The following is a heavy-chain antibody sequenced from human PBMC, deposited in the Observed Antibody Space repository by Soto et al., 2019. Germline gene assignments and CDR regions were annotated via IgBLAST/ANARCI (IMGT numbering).Heavy chain of an antibody. CDR3: ARDLIIGTVPDF. V-gene: IGHV3-33*01. Sequence: GGSLRLSCVASGFTFSNYGMHWVRQAPGKGLEWVAIIWYDGSNKFYSDSVKGRFTISRDNSKNTLYLQMNSLRAEDTAVYYCARDLIIGTVPDFWGQGTLVTAPQ. CDR2: IWYDGSNK. D-gene: IGHD1-20*01. J-gene: IGHJ4*02. CDR1: GFTFSNYG.